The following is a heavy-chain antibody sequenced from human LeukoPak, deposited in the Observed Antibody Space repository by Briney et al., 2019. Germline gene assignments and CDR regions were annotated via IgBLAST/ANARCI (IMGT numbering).Heavy chain of an antibody. V-gene: IGHV4-4*07. CDR3: ARETYYYDTSGYYHELLADF. J-gene: IGHJ4*02. D-gene: IGHD3-22*01. Sequence: SETLSLTCTVSGGSISGFYWIWIRQPAGKGLEWIGRIDTSGSTNYNPSLKSRATMSVDTSKNQFSLRLSSVTAADTAVYYCARETYYYDTSGYYHELLADFWGQGTLVTVSS. CDR1: GGSISGFY. CDR2: IDTSGST.